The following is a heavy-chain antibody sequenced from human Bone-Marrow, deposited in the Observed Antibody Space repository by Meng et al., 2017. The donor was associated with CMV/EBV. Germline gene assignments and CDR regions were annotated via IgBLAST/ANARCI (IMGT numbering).Heavy chain of an antibody. CDR2: IYYSGST. Sequence: SETLSLTCTVSGGFISSYYWSWIRQPPGKGLEWIGYIYYSGSTNYNPSLKSRVTISVDTSKNQFSLKLSSVTAADTAVYYCARGSGNYDPHYYYGMDVWGQGTTVTVSS. D-gene: IGHD1-7*01. V-gene: IGHV4-59*01. J-gene: IGHJ6*02. CDR3: ARGSGNYDPHYYYGMDV. CDR1: GGFISSYY.